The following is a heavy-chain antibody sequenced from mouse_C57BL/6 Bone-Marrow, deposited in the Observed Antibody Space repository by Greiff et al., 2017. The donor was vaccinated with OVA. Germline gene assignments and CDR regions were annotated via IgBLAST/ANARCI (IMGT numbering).Heavy chain of an antibody. Sequence: VQLQQSGPELVKPGASVKISCKASGYSFTGYYMNWVKQSPEKSLEWIGEINPSTGGTTYNQKFKAKATLTVDKSSSTAYMQLKSLTSEDSAVVYCARGGTSPFAYWGQGTLVTVSA. D-gene: IGHD4-1*01. CDR1: GYSFTGYY. J-gene: IGHJ3*01. CDR2: INPSTGGT. CDR3: ARGGTSPFAY. V-gene: IGHV1-42*01.